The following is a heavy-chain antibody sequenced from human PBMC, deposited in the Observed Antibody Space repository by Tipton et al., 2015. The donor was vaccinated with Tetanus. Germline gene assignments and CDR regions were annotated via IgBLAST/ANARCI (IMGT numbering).Heavy chain of an antibody. V-gene: IGHV3-7*03. CDR3: ARSPPGYCSGGSCQTTNWFDP. CDR2: IKQDGSEK. CDR1: GFTFSSYW. J-gene: IGHJ5*02. Sequence: TLSLTCAASGFTFSSYWMSWVRQAPGRGLEWVANIKQDGSEKYYVDSVKGRFTISRDNAKNSLYLQMNSLRAEDTAVYYCARSPPGYCSGGSCQTTNWFDPWGQGTLVTVSS. D-gene: IGHD2-15*01.